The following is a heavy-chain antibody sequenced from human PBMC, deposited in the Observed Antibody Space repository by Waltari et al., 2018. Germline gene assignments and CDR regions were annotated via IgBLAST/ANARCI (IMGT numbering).Heavy chain of an antibody. Sequence: QVQLQQWGAGLLKPSETLSLTCAVYGGSFSGYYWSWIRQPPGKGLEWIGEINHSGSTNYNPSLKSRVTISVDTSKNQFSLKLSSVTAADTAVYYCARERLYGSRSYYQSGYYYMDVWGKGTTVTISS. CDR3: ARERLYGSRSYYQSGYYYMDV. D-gene: IGHD3-10*01. CDR1: GGSFSGYY. V-gene: IGHV4-34*01. J-gene: IGHJ6*03. CDR2: INHSGST.